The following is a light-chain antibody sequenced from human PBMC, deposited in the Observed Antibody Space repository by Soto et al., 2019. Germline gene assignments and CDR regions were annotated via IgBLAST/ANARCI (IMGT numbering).Light chain of an antibody. CDR1: QNVNGW. CDR3: QQYDTRCT. CDR2: KAS. Sequence: DIQMTQSPSTLSAPVGDRVTITCRASQNVNGWLAWYQQRPGKAPKLLINKASTLESGVPSRFSGRGFGAEFTLTISSLQTDDFATYYCQQYDTRCTFGQGTKVDIK. V-gene: IGKV1-5*03. J-gene: IGKJ1*01.